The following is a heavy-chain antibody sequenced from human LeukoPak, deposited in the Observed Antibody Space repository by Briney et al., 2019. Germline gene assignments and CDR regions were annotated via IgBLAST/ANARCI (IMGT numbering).Heavy chain of an antibody. D-gene: IGHD3-10*01. CDR2: GNKDRSEK. CDR1: EFTFSDGW. CDR3: ARGPAYGARSDYLDY. Sequence: GGSLRLSCAASEFTFSDGWITWGRQAPGQGLGWVADGNKDRSEKNQVDSVTGRFTISRDNAKNSLDLQINSLRAEDTAGYYCARGPAYGARSDYLDYWAQGPLV. V-gene: IGHV3-7*02. J-gene: IGHJ4*02.